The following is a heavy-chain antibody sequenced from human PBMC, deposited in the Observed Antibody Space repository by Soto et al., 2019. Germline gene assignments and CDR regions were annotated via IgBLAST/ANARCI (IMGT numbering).Heavy chain of an antibody. CDR3: ARAPSGEFDQ. J-gene: IGHJ4*02. V-gene: IGHV3-74*01. D-gene: IGHD1-26*01. Sequence: GGSLRLSCAASGFTFSTYWMHWVRQAPGMGLVWVSRINSDGTRTTYADSVKGRFTISRDNAKNTLFLQMNSLGAEDTAVYYCARAPSGEFDQWGQGTLVTVSS. CDR2: INSDGTRT. CDR1: GFTFSTYW.